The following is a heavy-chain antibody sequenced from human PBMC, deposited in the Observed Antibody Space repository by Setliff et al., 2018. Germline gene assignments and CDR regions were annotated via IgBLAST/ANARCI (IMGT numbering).Heavy chain of an antibody. Sequence: KPSETLSLTCTVSGGSVSNSGFFWGWLRQAPGKGLEWIGNIYDSGSSNYNASLKSRLIITRDTSKNQISLKLTSVTAADTAVYYCGRGFSRIEGWGNWFDPWGQGTLVTVS. J-gene: IGHJ5*02. CDR2: IYDSGSS. V-gene: IGHV4-39*01. D-gene: IGHD2-15*01. CDR3: GRGFSRIEGWGNWFDP. CDR1: GGSVSNSGFF.